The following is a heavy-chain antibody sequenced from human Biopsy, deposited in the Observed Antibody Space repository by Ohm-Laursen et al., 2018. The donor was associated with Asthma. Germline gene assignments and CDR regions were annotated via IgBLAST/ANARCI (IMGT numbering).Heavy chain of an antibody. V-gene: IGHV3-30*03. CDR2: ISYDGRET. CDR3: TRDRFYNSVTSESFYYGVDV. D-gene: IGHD2-21*02. Sequence: SSLRLSCAASGFTFSRFGMEWVRQGPGKGPEWVALISYDGRETGYVDSVKGRFTISRDNFRNTVHLQMSSLRPEDSAVYYCTRDRFYNSVTSESFYYGVDVWGQGTTVTVSS. J-gene: IGHJ6*02. CDR1: GFTFSRFG.